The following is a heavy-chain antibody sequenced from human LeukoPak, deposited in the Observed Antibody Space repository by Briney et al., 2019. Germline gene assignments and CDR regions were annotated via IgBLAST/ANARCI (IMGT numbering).Heavy chain of an antibody. V-gene: IGHV4-30-4*01. D-gene: IGHD6-13*01. Sequence: PSETLSLTCTVSGGSISSGDYYWSWIRQPPGKGLEWIGYIYYSGSTYYNPSLKSRVTISVDTSKNQFSLKLSSVTAADTAVYYCAGWGTAAAGTSWFDPWGQGTLVTVSS. CDR2: IYYSGST. CDR3: AGWGTAAAGTSWFDP. CDR1: GGSISSGDYY. J-gene: IGHJ5*02.